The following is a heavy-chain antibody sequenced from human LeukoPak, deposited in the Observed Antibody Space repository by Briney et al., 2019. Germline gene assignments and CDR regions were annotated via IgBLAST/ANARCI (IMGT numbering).Heavy chain of an antibody. CDR2: FDPEDGEA. V-gene: IGHV1-24*01. J-gene: IGHJ3*02. CDR3: ATRTTGTTDALDI. D-gene: IGHD1-1*01. CDR1: GYTLTELP. Sequence: ASVKVSCKVFGYTLTELPIHWVRQAPGKGREWVGGFDPEDGEATYAQKFQGRVTMTEDTSTDTAYMEVSGLRSEDTAVYYCATRTTGTTDALDIWGQGTMVTVSS.